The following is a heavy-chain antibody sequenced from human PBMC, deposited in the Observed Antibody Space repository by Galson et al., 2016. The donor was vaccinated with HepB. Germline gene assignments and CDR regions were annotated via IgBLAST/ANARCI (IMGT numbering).Heavy chain of an antibody. V-gene: IGHV3-74*01. Sequence: SLRLSCAASGFIFSNYWMHWVRQAPGKGLVWVSRIHSDGSTTSYADSVKGRFTVSRDNAKNTLYMQMNSLRAEDTAVYYCARESPTTAGAFDIWGQGIMVTVSS. J-gene: IGHJ3*02. CDR1: GFIFSNYW. D-gene: IGHD4-17*01. CDR3: ARESPTTAGAFDI. CDR2: IHSDGSTT.